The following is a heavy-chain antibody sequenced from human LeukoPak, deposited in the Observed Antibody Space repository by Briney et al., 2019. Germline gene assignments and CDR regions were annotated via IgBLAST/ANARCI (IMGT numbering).Heavy chain of an antibody. CDR2: INPSGGST. CDR1: GYTFPSYY. J-gene: IGHJ4*02. V-gene: IGHV1-46*01. CDR3: ARDLSIVDTTMVPLDY. D-gene: IGHD5-18*01. Sequence: ASVKVSCKASGYTFPSYYMHWVRQAPGQGLEWMGIINPSGGSTSYAQKFQGRVTMTRDTSTSTVYMELTSLRSEDTAVYYCARDLSIVDTTMVPLDYWGQGALVTVSS.